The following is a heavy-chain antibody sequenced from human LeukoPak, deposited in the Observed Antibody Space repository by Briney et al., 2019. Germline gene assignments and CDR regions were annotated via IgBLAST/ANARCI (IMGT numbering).Heavy chain of an antibody. CDR3: ANEICQPLLSDLPNY. Sequence: GGSLRLSCAASGFTFSSYGMHWVRQAPGRGLEWVAVISYDGSNKYYADSVKGRFTISRDNSKNTLYLQMNSLRAEDTAVYYCANEICQPLLSDLPNYWGQGTLVTVSS. V-gene: IGHV3-30*18. D-gene: IGHD2-2*01. CDR1: GFTFSSYG. CDR2: ISYDGSNK. J-gene: IGHJ4*02.